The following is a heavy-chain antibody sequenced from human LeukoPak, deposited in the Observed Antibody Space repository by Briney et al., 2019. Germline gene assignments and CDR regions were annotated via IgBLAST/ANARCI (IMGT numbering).Heavy chain of an antibody. Sequence: GGSLRLSCAASGFTFSSYAMSWVRQAPGKGLEWVSAISGSGGSTYYADSVKGRFTISRDNSKNTLYLQMNSLRAEDTAVYYCAKDSSGYYNIYYFDYWGQGTLVTISS. J-gene: IGHJ4*02. CDR1: GFTFSSYA. V-gene: IGHV3-23*01. D-gene: IGHD3-22*01. CDR3: AKDSSGYYNIYYFDY. CDR2: ISGSGGST.